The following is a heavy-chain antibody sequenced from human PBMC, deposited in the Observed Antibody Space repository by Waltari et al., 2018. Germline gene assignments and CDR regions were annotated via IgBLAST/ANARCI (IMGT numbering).Heavy chain of an antibody. CDR3: ARGDGGSGLGASDI. D-gene: IGHD3-3*01. Sequence: QVQLVESGGGVVQSGRSLRLSCVGSGFTFRNHGMNWVRQATGKGVGWVAGIWSDGSNKNYVDSGKGRFTISRDNSKNTLYLEMNSLRAEDTAVYFCARGDGGSGLGASDIWGQGTMVTVSS. CDR2: IWSDGSNK. V-gene: IGHV3-33*01. CDR1: GFTFRNHG. J-gene: IGHJ3*02.